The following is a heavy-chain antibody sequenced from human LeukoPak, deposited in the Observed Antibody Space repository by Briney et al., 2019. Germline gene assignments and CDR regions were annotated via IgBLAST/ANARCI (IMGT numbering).Heavy chain of an antibody. CDR2: IYTSGST. Sequence: SETLSLTCAVYGGSFSGYYWSWIRQPAGKGLEWIGRIYTSGSTNYNPSLKSRVTMSVDTSKNQCSLKLSSVTAADTAVYYCARSRGTWYGYFDYWGQGTLVTVSS. CDR1: GGSFSGYY. J-gene: IGHJ4*02. CDR3: ARSRGTWYGYFDY. D-gene: IGHD6-13*01. V-gene: IGHV4-59*10.